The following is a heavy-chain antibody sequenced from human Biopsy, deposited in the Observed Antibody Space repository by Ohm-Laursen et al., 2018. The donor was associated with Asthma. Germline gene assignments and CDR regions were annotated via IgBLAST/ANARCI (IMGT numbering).Heavy chain of an antibody. CDR1: GASTTSSAYY. CDR3: ARHDHRWDTYADF. CDR2: MYYGETT. V-gene: IGHV4-39*01. Sequence: SGTLSLTCTVSGASTTSSAYYWGWIRQPPGKGLEWIGSMYYGETTYYSPSLKSRVTISVDTSKNQFSLILSSVTAAGTAVYYCARHDHRWDTYADFWGQGTLVTVSS. D-gene: IGHD2-2*01. J-gene: IGHJ4*02.